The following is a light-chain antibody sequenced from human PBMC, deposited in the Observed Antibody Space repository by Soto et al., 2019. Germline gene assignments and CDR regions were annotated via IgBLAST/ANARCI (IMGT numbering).Light chain of an antibody. V-gene: IGKV3-15*01. CDR1: QSISSN. CDR2: GAS. J-gene: IGKJ3*01. Sequence: ELLLTQSPATLSVSPGERATLSCMSSQSISSNLVWYQQKPVQAPRLLIYGASTRATGITARFSGSGSGTECTITISSLQSEDFAFYFSLQYKTWPPLFTFGPGNKVYFK. CDR3: LQYKTWPPLFT.